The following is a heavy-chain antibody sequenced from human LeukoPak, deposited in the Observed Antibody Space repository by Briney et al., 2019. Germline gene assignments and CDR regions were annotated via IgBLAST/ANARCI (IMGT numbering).Heavy chain of an antibody. V-gene: IGHV4-39*07. D-gene: IGHD3-22*01. CDR1: GGSISSSSYY. Sequence: SETLSLTCTVSGGSISSSSYYWGWIRQPPGKGLEWIGSIYYSGSTYYNPSLKSRVTISVDTSKNQFSLKLSSVTAADTAVYYCARGGGQYYYDSSGFDYWGQGTLVTVSS. J-gene: IGHJ4*02. CDR2: IYYSGST. CDR3: ARGGGQYYYDSSGFDY.